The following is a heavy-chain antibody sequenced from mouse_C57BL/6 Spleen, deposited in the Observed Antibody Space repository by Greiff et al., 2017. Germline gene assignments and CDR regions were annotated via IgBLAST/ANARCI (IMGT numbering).Heavy chain of an antibody. CDR2: IDPETGVT. D-gene: IGHD2-2*01. CDR3: TRSSYYGSWFAY. J-gene: IGHJ3*01. Sequence: VQLQESGAELVRPGASVTLSCKASGYTFPDYEMHWVKQTPVHGLEWIGAIDPETGVTAYNQKFKGKAILTADKSSTTAYMELRCLTSEDSAVYYCTRSSYYGSWFAYWGQGTLVTVSA. V-gene: IGHV1-15*01. CDR1: GYTFPDYE.